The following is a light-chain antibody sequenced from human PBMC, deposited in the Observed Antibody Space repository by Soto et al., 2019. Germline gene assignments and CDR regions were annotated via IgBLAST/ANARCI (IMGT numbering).Light chain of an antibody. Sequence: QLTQSPSSLSASVGDRVLITCRASQGISSYLAWYQQKPGKAPKLLIYAASTLQSGVPSRFSGSGSGTDFTLIISSLQPEDFAAYYCQQLNSFPLTFGGGTKVQI. V-gene: IGKV1-9*01. CDR1: QGISSY. CDR2: AAS. CDR3: QQLNSFPLT. J-gene: IGKJ4*01.